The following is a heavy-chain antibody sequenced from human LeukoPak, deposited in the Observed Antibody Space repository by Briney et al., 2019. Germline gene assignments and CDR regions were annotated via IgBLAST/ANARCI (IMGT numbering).Heavy chain of an antibody. CDR2: ISASGGST. D-gene: IGHD3-3*01. V-gene: IGHV3-23*01. J-gene: IGHJ4*02. Sequence: GGSLRLSCAASGFTLSTYAMGWVRQAPGKGLEWVSAISASGGSTYYADSVKGRVTISRDISRNTLYLQMNSLRADDTAVYYCASFLEWLYFDYWGQGTLVTVSS. CDR3: ASFLEWLYFDY. CDR1: GFTLSTYA.